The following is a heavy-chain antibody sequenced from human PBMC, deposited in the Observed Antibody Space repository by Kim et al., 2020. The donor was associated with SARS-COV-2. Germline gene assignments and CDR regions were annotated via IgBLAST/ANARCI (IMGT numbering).Heavy chain of an antibody. CDR3: ARGPPTTMVRGVIMPHFVY. D-gene: IGHD3-10*01. V-gene: IGHV4-30-2*01. J-gene: IGHJ4*02. CDR1: GGSISSGGYS. Sequence: SETLSLTCAVSGGSISSGGYSWSWIRQPPGKGLEWIGYIYHSGSTYYNPSLKSRVTISVDRSKNQFSLKLSSVTAADTAVYYCARGPPTTMVRGVIMPHFVYWGQGTLVTVSS. CDR2: IYHSGST.